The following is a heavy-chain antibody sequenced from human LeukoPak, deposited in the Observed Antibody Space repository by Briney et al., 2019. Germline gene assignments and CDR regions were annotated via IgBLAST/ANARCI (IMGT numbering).Heavy chain of an antibody. CDR3: AKGYSGSYYSPPIFDY. V-gene: IGHV3-23*01. CDR2: ISGSGGST. Sequence: PGGSLRLSCAASGFTFSSYAMSWVRQAPGKGLEWVSAISGSGGSTYYADSVKGRFTISRDNAKNSLSLQMNSLRAEDMALYYCAKGYSGSYYSPPIFDYWGQGTLVTVSS. J-gene: IGHJ4*02. CDR1: GFTFSSYA. D-gene: IGHD1-26*01.